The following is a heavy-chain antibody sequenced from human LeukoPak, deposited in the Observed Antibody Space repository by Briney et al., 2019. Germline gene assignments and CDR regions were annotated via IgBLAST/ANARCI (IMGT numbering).Heavy chain of an antibody. Sequence: GGSLRLSCAASGFTFSSYGMHWVRQAPGKGLEWVAVISYDESNKYYADSVKGRFTISRDNSKNTLYLQMNSLRAEDTAVYYCESSGWYEQFDYWGQGTLVTVSS. D-gene: IGHD6-19*01. CDR2: ISYDESNK. V-gene: IGHV3-30*03. J-gene: IGHJ4*02. CDR1: GFTFSSYG. CDR3: ESSGWYEQFDY.